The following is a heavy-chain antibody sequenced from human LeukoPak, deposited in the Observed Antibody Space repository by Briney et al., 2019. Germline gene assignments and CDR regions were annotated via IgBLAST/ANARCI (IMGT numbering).Heavy chain of an antibody. CDR3: ARSGGGLGYCSGGSCYLVV. CDR2: ISGSGGST. V-gene: IGHV3-23*01. Sequence: GGSLRLSCAASGFTFSSYAMSWVRQAPGKGLEWVSAISGSGGSTYYADSVKGRFTISRDNSKNSLYLQMNSLRAEDTAVYYCARSGGGLGYCSGGSCYLVVWGQGTLVTVSS. CDR1: GFTFSSYA. J-gene: IGHJ4*02. D-gene: IGHD2-15*01.